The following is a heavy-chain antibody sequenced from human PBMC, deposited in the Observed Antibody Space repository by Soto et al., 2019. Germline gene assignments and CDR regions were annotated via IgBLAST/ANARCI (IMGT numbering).Heavy chain of an antibody. V-gene: IGHV3-23*01. Sequence: EVQLLESGGGLIQPGGSLRLSCAASGFTFITYDMNWVRQAPGKGLEWVSMISGSDGSTHYAESVKGRFTISRDNFRNTLYLQMNRLRAEDTAEYYCASRSGYCYALEYWGQGTLVTVSS. CDR2: ISGSDGST. CDR1: GFTFITYD. D-gene: IGHD5-18*01. J-gene: IGHJ4*02. CDR3: ASRSGYCYALEY.